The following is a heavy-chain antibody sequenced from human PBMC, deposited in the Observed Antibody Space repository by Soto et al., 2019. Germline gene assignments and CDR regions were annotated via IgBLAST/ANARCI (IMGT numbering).Heavy chain of an antibody. CDR3: AKSRIMITFVRRGPGLPYAFDI. J-gene: IGHJ3*02. CDR1: GFTFSSYA. V-gene: IGHV3-23*01. CDR2: ISGSGGST. D-gene: IGHD3-16*01. Sequence: EVQLLESGGGLVQPGGSLRLSCAASGFTFSSYAMSWVRQAPGKGLEWVSAISGSGGSTYYADSVKGRFTISRDNSKNTLYLKMNSLKAEGTAVYYCAKSRIMITFVRRGPGLPYAFDIWGQGTMVTVSS.